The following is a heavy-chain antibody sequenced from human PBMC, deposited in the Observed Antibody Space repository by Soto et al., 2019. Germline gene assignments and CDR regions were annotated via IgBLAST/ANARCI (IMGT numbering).Heavy chain of an antibody. CDR2: IYYSGST. CDR3: ARAHREYYYGMDV. J-gene: IGHJ6*02. Sequence: LSLTCTVSGGSISSYYWSWIRQPPGKGLEWIGYIYYSGSTNYNPSLKSRVTISVDTSKNQFSLKLSSVTAADTAVYYCARAHREYYYGMDVWGQGTTVTVSS. CDR1: GGSISSYY. V-gene: IGHV4-59*01.